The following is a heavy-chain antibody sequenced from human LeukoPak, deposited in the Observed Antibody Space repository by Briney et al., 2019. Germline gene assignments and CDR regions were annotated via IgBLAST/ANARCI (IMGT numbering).Heavy chain of an antibody. CDR1: GFTFNDYY. Sequence: GGSLRLSCAASGFTFNDYYMSWIRQAPGKGLEWLSYINIGGTNTHYADSVKGRFTISRDNAEKSLYLEMNNLRAEDTAVYYCATDGAGFDTWGQGVLVTVSS. V-gene: IGHV3-11*01. J-gene: IGHJ5*02. CDR2: INIGGTNT. CDR3: ATDGAGFDT.